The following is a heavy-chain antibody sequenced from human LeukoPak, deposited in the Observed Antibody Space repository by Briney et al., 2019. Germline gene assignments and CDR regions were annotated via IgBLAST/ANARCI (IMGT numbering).Heavy chain of an antibody. V-gene: IGHV4-4*07. CDR3: AREGWDTMGVIDY. CDR1: GGSFSGYY. Sequence: SETLSLTCAVYGGSFSGYYWSWIRQPAGKGLESIGHISTSGSTNYNPSLKSRVTMSVDTSKNQFSLKLSSVIAADTAVYYCAREGWDTMGVIDYWGQGTLVTVSS. J-gene: IGHJ4*02. D-gene: IGHD3-10*01. CDR2: ISTSGST.